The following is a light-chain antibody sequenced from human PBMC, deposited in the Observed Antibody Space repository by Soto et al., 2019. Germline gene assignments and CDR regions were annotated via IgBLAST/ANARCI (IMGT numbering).Light chain of an antibody. Sequence: DIQMTQSPSTLSASVVERVNITCRASQSISSWLAWYQQKPGKAPKLLIYDAYSLESGTPSRFSGRRSGTEFTLTIASVQPEDFATYYCQQYSSYSPLTFGGGTKVDIK. CDR2: DAY. CDR1: QSISSW. V-gene: IGKV1-5*01. CDR3: QQYSSYSPLT. J-gene: IGKJ4*01.